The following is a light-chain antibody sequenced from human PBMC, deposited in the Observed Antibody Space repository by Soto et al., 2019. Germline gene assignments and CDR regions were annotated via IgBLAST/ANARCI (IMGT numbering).Light chain of an antibody. CDR2: YAS. CDR1: QSVGDS. Sequence: EIVMTQSPATLSVSPGERATLSCRASQSVGDSLAWYQQKPGQVPRLLIYYASTRATGSPATFSVSGSGTEVTLTISSRQSEDFALCYCPQYNDWPPITFGQGTRLEIK. V-gene: IGKV3-15*01. CDR3: PQYNDWPPIT. J-gene: IGKJ5*01.